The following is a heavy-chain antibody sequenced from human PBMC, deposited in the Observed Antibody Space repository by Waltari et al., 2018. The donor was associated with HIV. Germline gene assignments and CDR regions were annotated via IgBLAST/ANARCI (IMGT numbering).Heavy chain of an antibody. CDR1: GFTFDDYA. J-gene: IGHJ4*02. V-gene: IGHV3-43D*04. CDR3: AKAHKPVTTFPIDY. Sequence: ELQLVESGGVVVQPGGSLRLSCAASGFTFDDYAMHWVRQAPGKGLEWVSLISWDGGSTYYADSVKGRFTISRDNSKNSLYLQMNSLRAEDTALYYCAKAHKPVTTFPIDYWGQGTLVTVSS. CDR2: ISWDGGST. D-gene: IGHD4-17*01.